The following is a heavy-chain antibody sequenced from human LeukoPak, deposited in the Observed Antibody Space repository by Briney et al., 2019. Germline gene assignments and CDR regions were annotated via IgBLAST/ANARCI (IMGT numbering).Heavy chain of an antibody. V-gene: IGHV3-30*02. D-gene: IGHD1-26*01. CDR2: IRYDGSNK. CDR3: AKDTDSGSYYFDY. J-gene: IGHJ4*02. CDR1: GFTFSSYG. Sequence: GGSLRLSCAASGFTFSSYGLHWVRQAPGKGLEWVAFIRYDGSNKYYADSVKGRFTISRDNSKNTLYLQMNSLRAEDTAVYYCAKDTDSGSYYFDYWGQGTLVTVSS.